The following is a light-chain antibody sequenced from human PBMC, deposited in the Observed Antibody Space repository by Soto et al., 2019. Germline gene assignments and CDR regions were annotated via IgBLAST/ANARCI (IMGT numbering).Light chain of an antibody. CDR3: QTWGV. V-gene: IGLV4-69*01. CDR2: VNSDGSH. CDR1: SGHSNYA. J-gene: IGLJ1*01. Sequence: QSVLRQSASASNSLGVWGRLTSTLSSGHSNYAIAWHQQQPEKGPRYLMKVNSDGSHRKGDGIPDRFSGSGSGAERYLTISSLQSEDEADYYCQTWGVFGTGTKVTVL.